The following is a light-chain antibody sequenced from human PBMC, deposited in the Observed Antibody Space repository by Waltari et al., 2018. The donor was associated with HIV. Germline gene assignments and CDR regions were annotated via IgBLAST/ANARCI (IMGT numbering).Light chain of an antibody. V-gene: IGLV1-40*01. CDR3: QSFDSSLSNLVV. CDR1: SPNIGAGHA. J-gene: IGLJ2*01. Sequence: QAVLTQPPPVSGAPGQRVTISCTGSSPNIGAGHAVTWYQQLPGTAPNLLIYGDTQRPSGVPDRFSGSKSGTSASLAIAGLQTEDEAVFYCQSFDSSLSNLVVFGGGTKVTVL. CDR2: GDT.